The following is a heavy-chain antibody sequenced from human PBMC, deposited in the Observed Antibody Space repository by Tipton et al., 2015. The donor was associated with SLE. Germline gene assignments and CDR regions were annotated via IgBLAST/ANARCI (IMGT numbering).Heavy chain of an antibody. D-gene: IGHD6-13*01. V-gene: IGHV4-31*03. Sequence: TLSLTCTVSGDSISSGGYYWSWIRQHPGKGLEYIGYIHYRRNTYYNPSLRSRVFISVDTSKNQSSLKLSSVTAADTAVYYCARFIAAAGILYWGQGTLVTVSS. CDR3: ARFIAAAGILY. CDR2: IHYRRNT. J-gene: IGHJ4*02. CDR1: GDSISSGGYY.